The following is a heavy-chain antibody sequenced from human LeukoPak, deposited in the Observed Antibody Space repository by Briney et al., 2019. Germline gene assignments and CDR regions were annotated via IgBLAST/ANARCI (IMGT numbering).Heavy chain of an antibody. Sequence: SVKVSCKASGFTFTNSAMQWVRQSRGQRLEWIGWIVVGSGNTSYAQKFHERVTITRDMSTSTAYMELSSLRSEDTAVYYCARDITGTTFDYWGQGTLVTVSS. D-gene: IGHD1-20*01. CDR2: IVVGSGNT. J-gene: IGHJ4*02. V-gene: IGHV1-58*02. CDR1: GFTFTNSA. CDR3: ARDITGTTFDY.